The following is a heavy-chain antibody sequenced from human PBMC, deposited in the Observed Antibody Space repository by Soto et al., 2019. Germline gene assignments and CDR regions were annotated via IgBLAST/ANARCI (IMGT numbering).Heavy chain of an antibody. J-gene: IGHJ6*02. D-gene: IGHD6-13*01. CDR3: ASDGPAGGDNNYYYAMDV. V-gene: IGHV4-59*01. CDR1: GGFISTYY. Sequence: SETLSLTCTVSGGFISTYYWSWIRQPPGKGLEWIGYSYHSGSTNYNPSLNSVFTISIDTSKNQFSLKFNFVAAADTAVYYCASDGPAGGDNNYYYAMDVWGQGTPVTVYS. CDR2: SYHSGST.